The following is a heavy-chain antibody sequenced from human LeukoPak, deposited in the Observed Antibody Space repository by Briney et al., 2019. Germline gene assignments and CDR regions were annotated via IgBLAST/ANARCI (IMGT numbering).Heavy chain of an antibody. D-gene: IGHD2-2*02. Sequence: TSETLSLTCTVSGGSISSYYWIWIRQPPGKGLEWIMYIYYGGSTNYNPSLNSRVTISVDTSKNQFSLKLSSVTAADTAVYHCARGYCSSTSCYNLDYWGQGPLVSVSS. CDR1: GGSISSYY. J-gene: IGHJ4*02. V-gene: IGHV4-59*01. CDR2: IYYGGST. CDR3: ARGYCSSTSCYNLDY.